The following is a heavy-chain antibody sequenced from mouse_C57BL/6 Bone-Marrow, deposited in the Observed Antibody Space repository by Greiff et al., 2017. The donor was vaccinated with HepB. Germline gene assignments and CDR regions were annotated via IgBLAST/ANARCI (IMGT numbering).Heavy chain of an antibody. Sequence: QVQLQQPGAELVKPGASVKMPCKASGYTFTSYWITWVKQRPGQGLEWIGDIYPGSGSTNYNEKFKSKATLTVDTSSSTAYMQLSSLTSEDSAVYYCARRTVTTSYYFDYWGQGTTLTVSS. D-gene: IGHD2-2*01. CDR3: ARRTVTTSYYFDY. V-gene: IGHV1-55*01. CDR1: GYTFTSYW. CDR2: IYPGSGST. J-gene: IGHJ2*01.